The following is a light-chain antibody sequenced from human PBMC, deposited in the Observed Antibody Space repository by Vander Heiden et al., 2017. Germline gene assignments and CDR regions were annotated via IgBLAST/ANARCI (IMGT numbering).Light chain of an antibody. CDR3: QQRSNWAGLT. J-gene: IGKJ4*01. V-gene: IGKV3-11*01. Sequence: IVLTQSPATLSLSPGERATLSCRASQSVSSYLAWYQQKPGQAPRLLSYDASNRATGIPARFSGSGSGTDVTLTISSLEPEDVAVYYCQQRSNWAGLTFGGGTKVEIK. CDR1: QSVSSY. CDR2: DAS.